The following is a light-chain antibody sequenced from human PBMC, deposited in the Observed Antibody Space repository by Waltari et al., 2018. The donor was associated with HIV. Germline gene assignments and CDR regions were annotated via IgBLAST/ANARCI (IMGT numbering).Light chain of an antibody. CDR3: SSYVNTDTLV. Sequence: QSALTQPASVSGSPGHSLTISCPGSSGYIGFHNLVQWYRQHPGKAPQLLIYGVETRPSGVPDRFSGSKSGNTASLTISPLQAEDEADYYCSSYVNTDTLVFGGGTKLTVL. CDR1: SGYIGFHNL. V-gene: IGLV2-14*01. CDR2: GVE. J-gene: IGLJ2*01.